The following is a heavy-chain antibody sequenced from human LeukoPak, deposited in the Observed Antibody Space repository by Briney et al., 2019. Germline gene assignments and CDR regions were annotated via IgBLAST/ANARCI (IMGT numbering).Heavy chain of an antibody. CDR2: IKYDGSEK. CDR3: ARDAVQLFDY. J-gene: IGHJ4*02. CDR1: GFTFSNYW. Sequence: GGSLRLSCAASGFTFSNYWMSWVRQAPGKGLEWVANIKYDGSEKYYVDSVKGRFTISRDNAKNSLYLQMNSLRAEDTAVYYCARDAVQLFDYWGQGTLVTVSS. V-gene: IGHV3-7*01. D-gene: IGHD1-1*01.